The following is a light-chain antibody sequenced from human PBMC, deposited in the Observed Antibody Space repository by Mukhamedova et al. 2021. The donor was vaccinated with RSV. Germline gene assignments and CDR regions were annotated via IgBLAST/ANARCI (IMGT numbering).Light chain of an antibody. CDR1: QSVSRH. CDR2: DVS. CDR3: QQRSNWPRLT. Sequence: GRATLSCRASQSVSRHLAWYQQKPGQAPRLLIYDVSNRATGVPARFSGGGSGTDFTLTISSLEPEDFAVYYCQQRSNWPRLTFGGG. V-gene: IGKV3-11*01. J-gene: IGKJ4*01.